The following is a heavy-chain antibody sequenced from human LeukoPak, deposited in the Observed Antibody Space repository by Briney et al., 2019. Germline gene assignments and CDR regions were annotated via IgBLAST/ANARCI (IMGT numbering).Heavy chain of an antibody. CDR1: GFTFNNYA. CDR3: ASDGIAVAGTFTLVN. D-gene: IGHD6-19*01. V-gene: IGHV3-30*04. Sequence: GGSLRLSCAASGFTFNNYAMHWVPEAPGKGLEWVAFISKDGRREHHADSVKGRFTISRDNSKNPQFLQMTSLRAEDTASYYCASDGIAVAGTFTLVNWSQGTPVTVSS. CDR2: ISKDGRRE. J-gene: IGHJ4*02.